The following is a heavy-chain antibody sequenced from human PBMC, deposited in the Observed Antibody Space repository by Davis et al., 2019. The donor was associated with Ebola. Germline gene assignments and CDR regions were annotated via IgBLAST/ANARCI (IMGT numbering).Heavy chain of an antibody. V-gene: IGHV1-69*04. J-gene: IGHJ4*02. Sequence: AASVKVSCKASGGTFSSYAISWVRQAPGQGLEWMGRILPILGATNYAQNFQGRVTITADKSTSTVYMELSSLRSEDTAVYYCARGILAEGLDSWGQGTLVTVSS. CDR3: ARGILAEGLDS. CDR1: GGTFSSYA. CDR2: ILPILGAT. D-gene: IGHD5-18*01.